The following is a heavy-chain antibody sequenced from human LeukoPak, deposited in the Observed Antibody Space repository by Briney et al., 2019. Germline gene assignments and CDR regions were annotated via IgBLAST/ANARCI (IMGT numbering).Heavy chain of an antibody. J-gene: IGHJ6*03. CDR2: IYYSGST. Sequence: SETLSLTCTVSGGSISSYYWSWIRQPPGKGLEWIGYIYYSGSTNYNPSLKSRVTISVDTSKSQFSLKLSSVTAADTAVYYCARGIPAAIGYYYYMDVWGKGTTVTVSS. CDR1: GGSISSYY. V-gene: IGHV4-59*01. D-gene: IGHD2-2*02. CDR3: ARGIPAAIGYYYYMDV.